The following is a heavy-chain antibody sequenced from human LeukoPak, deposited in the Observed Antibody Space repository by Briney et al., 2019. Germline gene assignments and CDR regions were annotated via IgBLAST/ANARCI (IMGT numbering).Heavy chain of an antibody. CDR2: ISSSSSTI. V-gene: IGHV3-48*04. D-gene: IGHD3-22*01. CDR1: GFTFSSYS. Sequence: PGGSLRLSCAASGFTFSSYSMNWVRQAPGKGLEWVSHISSSSSTIYYADSVKGRFTISRDNAKNSLYLQMNSLRAEDTAVYYCARDGDYYDSSGGEVWFDPWGQGTLVTVSS. J-gene: IGHJ5*02. CDR3: ARDGDYYDSSGGEVWFDP.